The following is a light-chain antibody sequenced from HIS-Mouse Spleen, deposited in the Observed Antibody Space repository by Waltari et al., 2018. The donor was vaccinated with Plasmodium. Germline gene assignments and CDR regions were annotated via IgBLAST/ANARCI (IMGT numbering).Light chain of an antibody. J-gene: IGLJ2*01. Sequence: QSALTQPASVSGSPGQSITTSCTGTTSDVGGYNYVSCYQQHPGKAPKLMIYDVSNRPSGVSNRFSGSKSGNTASLTISGLQAEDEADYYCSSYTSSSTLGVFGGGTKLTVL. CDR2: DVS. CDR1: TSDVGGYNY. CDR3: SSYTSSSTLGV. V-gene: IGLV2-14*03.